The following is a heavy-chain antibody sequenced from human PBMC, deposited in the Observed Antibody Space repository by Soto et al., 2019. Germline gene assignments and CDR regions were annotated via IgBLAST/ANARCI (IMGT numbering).Heavy chain of an antibody. CDR3: ASHDVSSGYYYRGLDY. V-gene: IGHV1-69*05. CDR1: GGTFSSYA. D-gene: IGHD3-22*01. J-gene: IGHJ4*02. Sequence: QVQLVQSGAEVKKPGSSVKVSCKASGGTFSSYAISWVRQAPGQGLEWMGGIFPIFGTADYAQQFQGRVTITSDESTSTAYRELSSRGSEDTAGDYCASHDVSSGYYYRGLDYWGQGTLVTVSS. CDR2: IFPIFGTA.